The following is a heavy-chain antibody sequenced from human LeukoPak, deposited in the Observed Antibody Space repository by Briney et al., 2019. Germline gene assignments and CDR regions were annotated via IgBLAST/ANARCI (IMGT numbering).Heavy chain of an antibody. CDR1: GGSISSYY. CDR2: XXXSGST. J-gene: IGHJ2*01. CDR3: ARASIVVVPAATYWYFDL. Sequence: IPSETLSLTCTVSGGSISSYYWSWIRQPPGKGXXXXXXXXXSGSTNYNPSLKSRVTISVDTSKNQFSLKLSSVTAADTAVYYCARASIVVVPAATYWYFDLWGRGTLVTVSS. D-gene: IGHD2-2*01. V-gene: IGHV4-59*01.